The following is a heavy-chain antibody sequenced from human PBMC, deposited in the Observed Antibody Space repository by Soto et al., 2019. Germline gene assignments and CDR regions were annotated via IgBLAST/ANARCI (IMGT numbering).Heavy chain of an antibody. CDR2: IIPILGIA. J-gene: IGHJ4*02. V-gene: IGHV1-69*02. D-gene: IGHD6-19*01. CDR3: LGLSSGLEGY. CDR1: GGTFSSYT. Sequence: QVQLVQSGAEVKKPGSSVKVSCKASGGTFSSYTISWVRQAPGQGLEWMGRIIPILGIANYAQKFQGRVTITADKSTSTACMELSSLRSDDTAGYYCLGLSSGLEGYWGQGTLVTVSS.